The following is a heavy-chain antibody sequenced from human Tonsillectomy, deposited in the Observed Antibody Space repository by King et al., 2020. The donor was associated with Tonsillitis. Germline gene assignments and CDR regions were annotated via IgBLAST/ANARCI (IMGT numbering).Heavy chain of an antibody. Sequence: VQLVESGGGLVQPGGPLRLSCAASGFTFSSYWMTWVRQAPGKGLEWVANIKQEGSEKYYVDSVKGRFTISRDNAKNSLYLQMNSLRAEDTAVYYCARIGDSEFDYWGQGTLVTVSS. D-gene: IGHD3-10*01. CDR1: GFTFSSYW. CDR2: IKQEGSEK. J-gene: IGHJ4*02. CDR3: ARIGDSEFDY. V-gene: IGHV3-7*01.